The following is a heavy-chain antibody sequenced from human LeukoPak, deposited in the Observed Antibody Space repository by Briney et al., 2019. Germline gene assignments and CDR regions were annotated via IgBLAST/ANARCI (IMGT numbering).Heavy chain of an antibody. CDR2: INPDGGST. Sequence: ASLKVSCKGSGYTFTSYWIQWVRQAPGQGLEWMGLINPDGGSTAYAHRFQGRVTMTRDTSTSTVYMDLSSLRSEDTAMYYCARAPRNSSTMLDYWGQGTLVTVSS. CDR1: GYTFTSYW. D-gene: IGHD6-13*01. J-gene: IGHJ4*02. CDR3: ARAPRNSSTMLDY. V-gene: IGHV1-46*01.